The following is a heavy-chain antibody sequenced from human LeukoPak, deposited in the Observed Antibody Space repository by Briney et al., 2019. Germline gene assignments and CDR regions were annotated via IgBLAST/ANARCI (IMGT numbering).Heavy chain of an antibody. V-gene: IGHV3-53*01. Sequence: PGGSLRLSCAASGFTVSSNYMSWVRQAPGKGLEWVSVIYSGGSTYYADSVKGRFTISRDNSKNTLYLQMNSLRAEDTAVYYCAKDNGICGRSYYCSRSLSAFDFWGQGTMVTVSS. CDR1: GFTVSSNY. CDR2: IYSGGST. CDR3: AKDNGICGRSYYCSRSLSAFDF. J-gene: IGHJ3*01. D-gene: IGHD1-26*01.